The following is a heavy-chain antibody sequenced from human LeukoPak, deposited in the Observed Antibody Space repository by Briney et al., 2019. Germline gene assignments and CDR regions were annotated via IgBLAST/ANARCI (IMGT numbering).Heavy chain of an antibody. CDR1: GGTFSSYA. D-gene: IGHD6-19*01. Sequence: SVKVSCNASGGTFSSYAISWVRQAPGQGLEWTGGIIPIFGTANYAQKFQGRVTITADESTSTAYMELSSLRSEDTAVYYCASGARIAVAGTDGPGPAFDYWGQGTLVTVSS. CDR2: IIPIFGTA. J-gene: IGHJ4*02. V-gene: IGHV1-69*13. CDR3: ASGARIAVAGTDGPGPAFDY.